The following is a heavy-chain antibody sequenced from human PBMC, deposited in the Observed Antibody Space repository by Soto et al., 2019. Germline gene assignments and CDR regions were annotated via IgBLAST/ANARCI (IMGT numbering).Heavy chain of an antibody. CDR3: ARDAGYCSSTSCPNSGMDV. J-gene: IGHJ6*03. D-gene: IGHD2-2*03. CDR2: IGTAGDT. Sequence: GGSLRLSCAASGFTFSSYDMHWVRQATGKGLEWVSAIGTAGDTYYPGSVKGRFTISRENAKNSLYLQMNSLRAGDTAVYYCARDAGYCSSTSCPNSGMDVWGKGTTVTVSS. V-gene: IGHV3-13*01. CDR1: GFTFSSYD.